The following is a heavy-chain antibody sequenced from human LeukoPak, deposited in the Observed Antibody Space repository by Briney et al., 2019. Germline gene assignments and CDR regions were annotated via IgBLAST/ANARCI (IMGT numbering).Heavy chain of an antibody. CDR2: INWNGVKT. D-gene: IGHD3-10*01. J-gene: IGHJ3*02. Sequence: AGGSLRLSCAASGFTFDDFGMNWVRQVPGKGLEWVSGINWNGVKTHYTDSVKGRFTVSRDNAKNTLYLQMNSLRDDDTAFYHCERDSGMWLGTRDAFDIWGQGTMVTVSS. CDR1: GFTFDDFG. V-gene: IGHV3-20*01. CDR3: ERDSGMWLGTRDAFDI.